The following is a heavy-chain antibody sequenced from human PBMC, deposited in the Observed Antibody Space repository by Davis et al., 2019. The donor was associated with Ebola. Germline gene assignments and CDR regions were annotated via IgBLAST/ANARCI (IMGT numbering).Heavy chain of an antibody. CDR2: MLQDGSEK. J-gene: IGHJ4*02. Sequence: GESLKISCAASGFTFSNYWMTWVRQAPGKGLEWLANMLQDGSEKYFLGPVKGRFTISRDNARNSFYLQMNGLTAEDTATYYCARYCHYTDCSYFDCWGQGTMVAVSS. CDR1: GFTFSNYW. V-gene: IGHV3-7*03. D-gene: IGHD3-16*01. CDR3: ARYCHYTDCSYFDC.